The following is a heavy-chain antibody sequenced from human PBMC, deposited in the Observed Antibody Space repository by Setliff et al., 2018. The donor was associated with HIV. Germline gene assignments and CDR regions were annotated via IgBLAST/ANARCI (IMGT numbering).Heavy chain of an antibody. J-gene: IGHJ3*02. CDR2: ISAYNGNT. D-gene: IGHD3-22*01. CDR3: ARGGGGYYYVGAVDI. V-gene: IGHV1-18*01. CDR1: GYTFRTYG. Sequence: ASVKVSCKGSGYTFRTYGISWVRQAPGQGLEWMGWISAYNGNTNYAQKFQGRVTMTGNTSISTAYMELSSLRSEDTAAYYCARGGGGYYYVGAVDIWGQGTVVTVSS.